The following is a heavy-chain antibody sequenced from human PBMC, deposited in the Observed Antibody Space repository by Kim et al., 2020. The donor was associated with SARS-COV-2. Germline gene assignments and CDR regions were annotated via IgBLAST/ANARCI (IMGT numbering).Heavy chain of an antibody. V-gene: IGHV4-30-4*01. CDR3: ARGRKRFYYASGSSPSPFDY. CDR1: GVSISSGDHY. CDR2: IFYTGST. Sequence: SETLSLTCTVSGVSISSGDHYWSWIRQPPGKGLEWIGYIFYTGSTLYNPSLKSRLTISVDTSKNQFSLDLTSVTAADTAVYYCARGRKRFYYASGSSPSPFDYWGQGTLVTVSS. D-gene: IGHD3-10*01. J-gene: IGHJ4*02.